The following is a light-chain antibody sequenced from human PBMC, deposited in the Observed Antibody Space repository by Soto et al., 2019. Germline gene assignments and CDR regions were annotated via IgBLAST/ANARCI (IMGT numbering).Light chain of an antibody. CDR3: AVWDDSLNGYV. Sequence: QSVLTQPPSASGTPGQRVTISCSGSSSNIGSNTVNWYQHLPRAAPKLLIQSNNQRPSGVPDRFSCSQSGTSASLAISGLHAEDDADDYCAVWDDSLNGYVFGTGTKLTVL. J-gene: IGLJ1*01. CDR2: SNN. CDR1: SSNIGSNT. V-gene: IGLV1-44*01.